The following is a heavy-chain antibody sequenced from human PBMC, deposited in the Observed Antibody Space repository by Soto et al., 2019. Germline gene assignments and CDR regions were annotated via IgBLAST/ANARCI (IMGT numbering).Heavy chain of an antibody. CDR2: IYYSGST. D-gene: IGHD5-12*01. J-gene: IGHJ5*02. Sequence: SETLSLTCTVSGGSVSIYYWSWIRQPPGKGLEWIGYIYYSGSTNYNPSLKSRVTISVDTSKNQFSLKLSSVTAADTAVYYCARGGGDDGYNLPNWFDPWGQGTLVTVSS. CDR3: ARGGGDDGYNLPNWFDP. V-gene: IGHV4-59*02. CDR1: GGSVSIYY.